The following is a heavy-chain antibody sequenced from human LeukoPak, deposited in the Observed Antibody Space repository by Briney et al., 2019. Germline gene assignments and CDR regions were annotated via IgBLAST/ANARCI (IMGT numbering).Heavy chain of an antibody. CDR3: AGRAARGVPNACDF. D-gene: IGHD6-6*01. Sequence: SETLSLTCTVSGGSISSYYWSWIRQPPGKGLEWVGYIYYSGSTNYNPSLKSRVTISVDTSKNQFSLKLSSVTAGVMAVYCVAGRAARGVPNACDFLRQGTMVTVSS. V-gene: IGHV4-59*01. CDR2: IYYSGST. CDR1: GGSISSYY. J-gene: IGHJ3*01.